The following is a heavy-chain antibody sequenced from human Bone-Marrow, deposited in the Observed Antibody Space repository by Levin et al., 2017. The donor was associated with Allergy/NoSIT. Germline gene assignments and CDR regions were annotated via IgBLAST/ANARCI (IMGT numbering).Heavy chain of an antibody. D-gene: IGHD3-22*01. V-gene: IGHV4-59*01. CDR2: IYYTETT. CDR3: ARSRHSYPYEPLAF. Sequence: SETLSLTCTVSGASITDYYWNWLRQSPEKGLEWIGYIYYTETTNYNPSLKSRVTILKDTSKNQFSLKLTSVTAADTAVYYCARSRHSYPYEPLAFWGQGTTVIVSS. J-gene: IGHJ3*01. CDR1: GASITDYY.